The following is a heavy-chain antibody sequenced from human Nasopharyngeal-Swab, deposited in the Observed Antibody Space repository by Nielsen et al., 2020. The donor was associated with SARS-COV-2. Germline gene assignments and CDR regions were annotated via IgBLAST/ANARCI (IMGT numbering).Heavy chain of an antibody. Sequence: GGSLRLSCAASGFTVSSNYMSWVRQAPGKGLEWVSSISSSSSYIYYADSVKGRFTISRDNAKNSLYLQMNSLRAEDTAVYYCARGRSSSGYYYYYGMDVWGQGTTVTVSS. CDR3: ARGRSSSGYYYYYGMDV. J-gene: IGHJ6*02. CDR2: ISSSSSYI. CDR1: GFTVSSNY. D-gene: IGHD3-22*01. V-gene: IGHV3-21*01.